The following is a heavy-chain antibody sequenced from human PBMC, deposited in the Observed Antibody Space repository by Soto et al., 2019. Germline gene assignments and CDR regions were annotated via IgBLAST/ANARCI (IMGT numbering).Heavy chain of an antibody. CDR3: ARGPLVEMATILVFDY. CDR1: GYTFPSYA. V-gene: IGHV1-3*01. D-gene: IGHD5-12*01. Sequence: ASVKVSCKASGYTFPSYAMHCVRQAPGQRLEWMGWINAGNGNTKYSQKFQGRVTITRDTSASTAYMELSSLRSEDTAVYYCARGPLVEMATILVFDYWGQGTLVTVSS. J-gene: IGHJ4*02. CDR2: INAGNGNT.